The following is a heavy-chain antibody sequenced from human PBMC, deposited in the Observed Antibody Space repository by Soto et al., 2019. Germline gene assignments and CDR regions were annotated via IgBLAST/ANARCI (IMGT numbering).Heavy chain of an antibody. J-gene: IGHJ4*02. CDR1: GYTFTSYA. Sequence: ASVKASCKASGYTFTSYAMHWVRQAPGQRLEWMGWINAGNGNTKYSQKFQGRVTITRDTSTSTVYMEVSSLRSEDTAVYYCAREPPNTSLFDCCGQGTQVTVSS. CDR3: AREPPNTSLFDC. V-gene: IGHV1-3*01. D-gene: IGHD7-27*01. CDR2: INAGNGNT.